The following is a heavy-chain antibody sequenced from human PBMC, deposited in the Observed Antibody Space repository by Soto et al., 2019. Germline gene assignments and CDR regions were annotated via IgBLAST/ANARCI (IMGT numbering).Heavy chain of an antibody. CDR2: ISYDGSNK. CDR3: VAAAGTRTYYYYGMDV. J-gene: IGHJ6*02. CDR1: GFTFSSYG. D-gene: IGHD6-13*01. V-gene: IGHV3-30*03. Sequence: QPGGSLRLSCAASGFTFSSYGMHWVRQAPGKGLEWVAVISYDGSNKYYADSVKGRFTISRDNSKNTLYLQMNSLRAENTAVYYCVAAAGTRTYYYYGMDVWGQGTTVTVSS.